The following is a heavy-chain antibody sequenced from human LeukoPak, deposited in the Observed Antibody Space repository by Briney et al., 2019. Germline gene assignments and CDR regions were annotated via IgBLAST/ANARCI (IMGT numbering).Heavy chain of an antibody. V-gene: IGHV1-69*01. CDR1: GGTFSSYA. Sequence: SVKVSCTASGGTFSSYAISWVRQAPGQGLEWMGGIIPIFGTANYAQKFQGRVTITADESTSTAYMELSSLRSEDTAVYYCARYLIAVADKYYYYYGMDVWGQGTTVTVSS. D-gene: IGHD6-19*01. CDR2: IIPIFGTA. J-gene: IGHJ6*02. CDR3: ARYLIAVADKYYYYYGMDV.